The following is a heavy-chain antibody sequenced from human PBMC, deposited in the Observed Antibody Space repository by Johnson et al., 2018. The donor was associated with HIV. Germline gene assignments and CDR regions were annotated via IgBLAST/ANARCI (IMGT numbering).Heavy chain of an antibody. CDR1: GFTFDDYA. D-gene: IGHD3-22*01. J-gene: IGHJ3*02. CDR3: AKVYYDSSGYGAFDI. Sequence: VQLVESGGGLVQPGRSLRLSCAASGFTFDDYAMHWVRQVPGKGLEWVSGISWNSGSIGYADSVKGRFTISRDNAKNSLYLQMNSLRAEDTALYYCAKVYYDSSGYGAFDIWGQGTMVTVSS. V-gene: IGHV3-9*01. CDR2: ISWNSGSI.